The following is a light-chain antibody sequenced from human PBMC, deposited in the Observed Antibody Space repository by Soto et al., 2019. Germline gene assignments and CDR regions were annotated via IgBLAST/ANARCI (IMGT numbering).Light chain of an antibody. Sequence: SALTQPPSASGSPGQSGAISFTGTGSDVGGYNYVSWYQQHPGKAPKLMIYEVNKRPSGVPDRFSGSKSGNTASLTVSGLQAEDEADYYCSSYAGSSNVFGTGTKVTVL. V-gene: IGLV2-8*01. CDR3: SSYAGSSNV. CDR2: EVN. CDR1: GSDVGGYNY. J-gene: IGLJ1*01.